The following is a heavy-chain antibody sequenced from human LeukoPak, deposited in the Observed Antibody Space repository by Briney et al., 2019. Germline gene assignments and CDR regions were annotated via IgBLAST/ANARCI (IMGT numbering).Heavy chain of an antibody. J-gene: IGHJ6*03. CDR1: GGSISSSSYY. CDR2: IYYSGST. Sequence: PSETLSLTCTVSGGSISSSSYYWGWLRQPPGKGLEWIGSIYYSGSTYYNPSLKSRVTISVDTSKNQFSLKLSSVTAADTAVYYCARFPPNIPGYYYMDVWGKGTTVTVSS. D-gene: IGHD2/OR15-2a*01. V-gene: IGHV4-39*01. CDR3: ARFPPNIPGYYYMDV.